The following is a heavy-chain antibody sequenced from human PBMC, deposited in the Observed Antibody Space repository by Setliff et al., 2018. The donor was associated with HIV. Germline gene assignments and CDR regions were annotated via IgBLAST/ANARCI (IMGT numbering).Heavy chain of an antibody. J-gene: IGHJ6*03. D-gene: IGHD3-10*01. V-gene: IGHV3-30*01. CDR2: ISYDASRI. CDR3: AKDLGNYYYMDV. Sequence: QTGGSLRLSCVASGFTFDDYAMHWVRQAPGKGLEWVSVISYDASRISYADSVKGRFTISRDNSKNTLFLQLNTLRPEDTAIYYCAKDLGNYYYMDVWGKGTTVTVSS. CDR1: GFTFDDYA.